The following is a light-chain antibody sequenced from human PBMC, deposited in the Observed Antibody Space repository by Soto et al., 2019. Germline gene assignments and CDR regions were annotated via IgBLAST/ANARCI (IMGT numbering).Light chain of an antibody. J-gene: IGKJ3*01. CDR2: AAS. CDR3: QHLNSYPFA. CDR1: QGISSY. Sequence: DIQLTQSPSFLSASVGDRVTITCRASQGISSYLAWYQQKPGKAPKLLIYAASTLQSEVPSRFSGSGSGTAYTLTISTLPPEDLATDYGQHLNSYPFAVGPGTKVDIK. V-gene: IGKV1-9*01.